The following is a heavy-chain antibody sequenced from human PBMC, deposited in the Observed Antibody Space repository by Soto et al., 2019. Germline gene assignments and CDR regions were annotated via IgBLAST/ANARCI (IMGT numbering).Heavy chain of an antibody. CDR2: INAGNGNT. Sequence: ASVKVSCKASGYTFTSYAMHWVRQAPGQRLEWMGWINAGNGNTKYSQKFQGRVTITRDTSASTAYMELSSLRSEDTAVYYCARDGYYGSGSYYTEKIYYYYMDVWGKGTTVTVSS. D-gene: IGHD3-10*01. CDR1: GYTFTSYA. V-gene: IGHV1-3*01. CDR3: ARDGYYGSGSYYTEKIYYYYMDV. J-gene: IGHJ6*03.